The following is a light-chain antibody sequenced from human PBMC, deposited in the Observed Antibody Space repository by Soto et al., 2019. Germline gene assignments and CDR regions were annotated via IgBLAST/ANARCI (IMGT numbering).Light chain of an antibody. V-gene: IGKV3-15*01. CDR1: QSVRDN. J-gene: IGKJ5*01. Sequence: EIVLTQSPGTVSLSPGERATLSCRASQSVRDNYLAWYQQKPGQAPRLLIYGASTRATGIPARFSGSGSGTEFTLTISSLQSEDFAVYYCQQYNTWPPITFGQGTRLEI. CDR3: QQYNTWPPIT. CDR2: GAS.